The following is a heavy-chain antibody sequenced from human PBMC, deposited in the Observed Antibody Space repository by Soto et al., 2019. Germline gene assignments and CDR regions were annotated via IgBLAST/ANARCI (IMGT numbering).Heavy chain of an antibody. V-gene: IGHV3-21*01. Sequence: VGSLRLSCAASGFTFSSYSMNWVRQAPGKGLEWVSSISSSSSYIYYADSVKGRFTISRDNAKNSLYLQMNSLRAEDTAVYYCARVQRSVYYDILNGYYDAFDICGQGTMVTVSS. CDR2: ISSSSSYI. J-gene: IGHJ3*02. CDR3: ARVQRSVYYDILNGYYDAFDI. CDR1: GFTFSSYS. D-gene: IGHD3-9*01.